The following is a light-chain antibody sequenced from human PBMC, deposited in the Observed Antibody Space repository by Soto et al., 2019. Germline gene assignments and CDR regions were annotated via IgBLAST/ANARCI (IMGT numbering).Light chain of an antibody. Sequence: QSVLTQPPSASGTPGQRVTISCSGSSSNIGSNTVNWYHQFPGTAPKLLIYNNNQRPSGVPDRFSGSRSGTSASLAISGLQSEDEANYYCAAWDDSLNGLVFGGGTKLTVL. CDR3: AAWDDSLNGLV. CDR2: NNN. CDR1: SSNIGSNT. V-gene: IGLV1-44*01. J-gene: IGLJ3*02.